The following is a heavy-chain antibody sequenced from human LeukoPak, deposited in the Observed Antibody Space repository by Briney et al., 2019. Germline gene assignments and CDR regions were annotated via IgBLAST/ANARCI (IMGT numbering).Heavy chain of an antibody. V-gene: IGHV3-74*01. CDR3: ARDPGYESWSPFWGGMDV. CDR1: GFTFSSSW. Sequence: GGSLRLSCAASGFTFSSSWMHWVRQAPGKGLVWVSRITRDGSSTTYADSVKGRFTTSRDNAKNTLYLQMDSLRDDDTAVYFCARDPGYESWSPFWGGMDVWGNGTTVIVSS. CDR2: ITRDGSST. J-gene: IGHJ6*04. D-gene: IGHD3-16*01.